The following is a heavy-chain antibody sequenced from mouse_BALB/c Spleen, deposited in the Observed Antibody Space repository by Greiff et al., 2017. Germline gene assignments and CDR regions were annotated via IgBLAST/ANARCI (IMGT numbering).Heavy chain of an antibody. D-gene: IGHD1-1*01. CDR1: GYSITSDYA. Sequence: EVQLQQSGPGLVKPSQSLFLTCTVTGYSITSDYAWNWIRQFPGNKLEWMGYISYSGSTSYNPSLKSRISITRDTSKNQFFLQLNSVTTEDTATYYCARGPSYYYGSSLLLHWYFDVWGAGTTVTVSS. CDR2: ISYSGST. J-gene: IGHJ1*01. V-gene: IGHV3-2*02. CDR3: ARGPSYYYGSSLLLHWYFDV.